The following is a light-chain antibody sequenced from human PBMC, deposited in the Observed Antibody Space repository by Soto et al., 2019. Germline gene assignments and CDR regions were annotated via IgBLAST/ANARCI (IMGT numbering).Light chain of an antibody. CDR2: DAS. V-gene: IGKV3-11*01. CDR1: HHVSTY. CDR3: QPYNTWPLT. Sequence: EIVLTQPPATLSLSPGEWGSMPCRASHHVSTYVAWYQQTPGQAPRLLIFDASNRATGVPARFSGSRSGPEFTLTINSLQSEDFAIYYCQPYNTWPLTFGGGTKVDIK. J-gene: IGKJ4*01.